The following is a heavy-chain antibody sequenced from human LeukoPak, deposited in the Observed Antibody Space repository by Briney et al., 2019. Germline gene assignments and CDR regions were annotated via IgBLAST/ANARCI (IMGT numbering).Heavy chain of an antibody. J-gene: IGHJ4*02. D-gene: IGHD6-19*01. CDR2: IIPIFGTA. Sequence: GASVKVSCKASGGTFSSYAISWVRQAPGHGLEWMGGIIPIFGTANYAQKFQGRVTITADESTSTAYMELSSLRSEDTAVYYCARDPGIAVAGTEDWGQGTLVTVSS. V-gene: IGHV1-69*13. CDR1: GGTFSSYA. CDR3: ARDPGIAVAGTED.